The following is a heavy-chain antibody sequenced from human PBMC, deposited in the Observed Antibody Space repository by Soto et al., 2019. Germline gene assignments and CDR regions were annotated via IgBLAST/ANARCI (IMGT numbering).Heavy chain of an antibody. D-gene: IGHD3-3*02. J-gene: IGHJ4*02. CDR1: GDSITSSSHY. CDR3: AIASIEPPVFMYPFDS. V-gene: IGHV4-39*01. Sequence: QLQLQESGPGLVKPSETLSLTCTVSGDSITSSSHYWGWIRQPPGKGLECIANIYYDGHTYYNPSHNTRAAFSLAASKNQCSLSLNSVTTADTAVYYCAIASIEPPVFMYPFDSLGQGTLVTVSS. CDR2: IYYDGHT.